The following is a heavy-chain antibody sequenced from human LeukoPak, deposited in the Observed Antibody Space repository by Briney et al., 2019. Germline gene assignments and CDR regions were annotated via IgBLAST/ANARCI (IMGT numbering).Heavy chain of an antibody. CDR3: ARAQYDILTGYYYYGMDV. D-gene: IGHD3-9*01. Sequence: KPSETLSLTCTVSGGPISSYYWSWIRQPPGKGLEWIGYIYYSGSTNYNPSLKSRVTISVDTSKNQFSLKLSSVTAADTAVYYCARAQYDILTGYYYYGMDVWGQGTTVTVSS. CDR1: GGPISSYY. CDR2: IYYSGST. V-gene: IGHV4-59*01. J-gene: IGHJ6*02.